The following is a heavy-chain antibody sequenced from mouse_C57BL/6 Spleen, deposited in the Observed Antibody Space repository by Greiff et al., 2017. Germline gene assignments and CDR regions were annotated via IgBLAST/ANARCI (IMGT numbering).Heavy chain of an antibody. CDR3: ASAMDY. CDR1: GYTFTSYG. CDR2: IYPRSGNT. J-gene: IGHJ4*01. Sequence: QVHVQQSGAALARPGASVKLSCKASGYTFTSYGISWVKQRTGQGLEWIGEIYPRSGNTYYNQKFKGKATLTADKSSSTAYMELRSLASEDSACYFCASAMDYWGQGTSVTVSS. V-gene: IGHV1-81*01.